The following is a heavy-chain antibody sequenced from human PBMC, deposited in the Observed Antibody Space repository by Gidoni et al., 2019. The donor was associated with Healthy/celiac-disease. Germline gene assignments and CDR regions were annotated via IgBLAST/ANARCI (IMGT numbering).Heavy chain of an antibody. J-gene: IGHJ3*02. CDR2: IWYDGSNK. CDR3: ARGETSTDAFDI. V-gene: IGHV3-33*01. CDR1: GFTFSSYG. Sequence: QVQLVESGGGVVQPGRSLRLSCAASGFTFSSYGMHWVRPAPGKGLECVAVIWYDGSNKYYADSVKSRFTISRDNSKNTLYLQMNSLRAEDTAVYYCARGETSTDAFDIWGQGTMVTVSS.